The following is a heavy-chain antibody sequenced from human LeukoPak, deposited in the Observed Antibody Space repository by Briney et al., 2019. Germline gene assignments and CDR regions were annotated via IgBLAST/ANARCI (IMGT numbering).Heavy chain of an antibody. D-gene: IGHD3-3*01. CDR3: ARRRGTIFGVVIDY. CDR2: IYYSGST. CDR1: GGSISSYY. V-gene: IGHV4-59*08. Sequence: SETLSLTCTVSGGSISSYYWSWIRQPPGKGLEWIGYIYYSGSTNYNPSLKSRVTISVDTSRNQFSLKLSSVTAADTAVYYCARRRGTIFGVVIDYWGQGTLVTVSS. J-gene: IGHJ4*02.